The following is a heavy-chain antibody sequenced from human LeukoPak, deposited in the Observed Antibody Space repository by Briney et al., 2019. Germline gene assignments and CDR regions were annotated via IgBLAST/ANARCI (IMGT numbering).Heavy chain of an antibody. D-gene: IGHD2-15*01. Sequence: ASVKVSFTASAYTFTIYGISWVRQAPGQGLEWMGWISAYNGNTNYAQKLQGRVTMTTDTSTSTAYMELRSLRSDDTAVYYCARADGGSCYWFDPWGQGTLVTVSS. CDR1: AYTFTIYG. V-gene: IGHV1-18*01. CDR3: ARADGGSCYWFDP. CDR2: ISAYNGNT. J-gene: IGHJ5*02.